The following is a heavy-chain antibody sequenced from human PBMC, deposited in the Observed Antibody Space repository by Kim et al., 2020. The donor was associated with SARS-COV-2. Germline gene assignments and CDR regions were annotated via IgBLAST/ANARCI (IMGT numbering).Heavy chain of an antibody. D-gene: IGHD3-22*01. CDR3: ARHGKDNYYDRTCFDY. CDR1: GYTFTSYY. V-gene: IGHV1-46*01. Sequence: ASVKVSCKASGYTFTSYYMHWVRQAPGQGLEWMGIINPSGGSTSYAQKFQGRVTMTRDTSTSTVYMELSSLRSEDTAVYYCARHGKDNYYDRTCFDYWGQGTLVTVSS. J-gene: IGHJ4*02. CDR2: INPSGGST.